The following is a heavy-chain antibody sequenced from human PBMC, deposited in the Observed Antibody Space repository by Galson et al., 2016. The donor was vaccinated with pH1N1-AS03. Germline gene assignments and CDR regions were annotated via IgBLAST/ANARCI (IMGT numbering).Heavy chain of an antibody. Sequence: ETLSLTCSVSGFSISSGHYWGWIRQPPGKGLELIGNIYHSGSAYYNPSLKSRVTMSVDTSTNQFSLKLASLTSADSAVYFCARGGCYWGSGFFDFWGQGTLVSVSS. CDR3: ARGGCYWGSGFFDF. J-gene: IGHJ4*02. CDR1: GFSISSGHY. V-gene: IGHV4-38-2*02. D-gene: IGHD2-15*01. CDR2: IYHSGSA.